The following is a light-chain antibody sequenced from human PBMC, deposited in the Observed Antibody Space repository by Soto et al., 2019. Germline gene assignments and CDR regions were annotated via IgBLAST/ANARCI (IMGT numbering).Light chain of an antibody. Sequence: QSVLSHPGALSVSPGQSITMSWTGTSSDVGGYNYVSWYQQHPGKAPKLMIYEVTNRPSGVSNRFSGSKSGKTASLTISGLQAEDEADYYCSSSTSRSTLVFGTGPKVTVL. CDR2: EVT. CDR3: SSSTSRSTLV. CDR1: SSDVGGYNY. V-gene: IGLV2-14*01. J-gene: IGLJ1*01.